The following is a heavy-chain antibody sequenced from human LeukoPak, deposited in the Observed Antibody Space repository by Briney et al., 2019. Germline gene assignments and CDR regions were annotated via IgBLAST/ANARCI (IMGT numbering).Heavy chain of an antibody. CDR3: PRGQNWNHDS. V-gene: IGHV3-7*04. CDR1: GFTFSSYW. D-gene: IGHD1-1*01. Sequence: GGSLRLSCVASGFTFSSYWMSWVRQAPGKGLEWVANIKGDGSEKYHVDSVKDRFTISRDNAKNSLYLQMNSLRVEDTAVYFCPRGQNWNHDSWGQGTLVTVSS. J-gene: IGHJ4*02. CDR2: IKGDGSEK.